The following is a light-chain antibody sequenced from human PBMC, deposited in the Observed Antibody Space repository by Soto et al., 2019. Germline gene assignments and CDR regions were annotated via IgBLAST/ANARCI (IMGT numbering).Light chain of an antibody. J-gene: IGKJ3*01. CDR1: QDISNY. CDR3: QQYDNLAT. Sequence: DIQMTLSPSSLSASVGDRVTITCQASQDISNYLNWYQQKPGKAPKLLIYDASNLETGVPSRFSGSGSGTDFTFTISSLQPEDIATYYCQQYDNLATFGPGTKVDIK. CDR2: DAS. V-gene: IGKV1-33*01.